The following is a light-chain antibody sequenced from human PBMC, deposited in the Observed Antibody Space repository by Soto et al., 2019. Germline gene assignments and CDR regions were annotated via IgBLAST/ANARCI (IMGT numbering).Light chain of an antibody. Sequence: IVLTQSPATLSLSPGERATLSCRASQSVSSYLAWYQQKPGQAPRLLIYDASNRATGIPARFSGSGSGTDFTLTISSLEPEDFAVYYCQQRGNWPRTFGQGTKV. CDR1: QSVSSY. J-gene: IGKJ1*01. CDR2: DAS. V-gene: IGKV3-11*01. CDR3: QQRGNWPRT.